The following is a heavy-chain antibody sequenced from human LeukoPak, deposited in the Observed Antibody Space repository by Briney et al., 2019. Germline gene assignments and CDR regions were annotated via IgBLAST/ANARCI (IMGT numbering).Heavy chain of an antibody. CDR1: GYTFTSYD. Sequence: ASVKVSCKASGYTFTSYDINWVRQATGQGLEWMGWMNPNSGNTGYAQKFQGRVTITRNTSISTVYMELSGLRSEDTAVYYCASYGSGVQASFDYWGQGTLVTVSS. CDR3: ASYGSGVQASFDY. V-gene: IGHV1-8*03. CDR2: MNPNSGNT. J-gene: IGHJ4*02. D-gene: IGHD3-10*01.